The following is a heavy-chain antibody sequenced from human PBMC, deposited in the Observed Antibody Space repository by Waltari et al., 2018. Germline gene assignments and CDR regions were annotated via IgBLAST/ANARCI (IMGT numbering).Heavy chain of an antibody. CDR3: ATALGDSSSASRPFDF. V-gene: IGHV1-69-2*01. Sequence: EVQLLQSGAELKEPGTTVRISCKVSGYTFSDYYIHWVQQAPGKGLRWMGLVDPEDGETIYADNFQGRGTRSADTSTDTAFMELSSLRSEDTAVFYCATALGDSSSASRPFDFWGQGTMITVSS. J-gene: IGHJ3*01. D-gene: IGHD6-19*01. CDR2: VDPEDGET. CDR1: GYTFSDYY.